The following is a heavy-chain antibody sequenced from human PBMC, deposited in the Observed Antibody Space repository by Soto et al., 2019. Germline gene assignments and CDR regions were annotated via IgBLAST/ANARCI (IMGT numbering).Heavy chain of an antibody. V-gene: IGHV4-59*08. CDR3: ASSVEGGYWF. Sequence: SETLSLTCTVSGGSISSYYWSWIRQPPGKGLEWIGYIYYSGSTNYNPSLKSRVTISVDTSKNQFSLKLSSVTAADTAVYYCASSVEGGYWFWGQGTLVTVSS. D-gene: IGHD5-12*01. CDR1: GGSISSYY. CDR2: IYYSGST. J-gene: IGHJ4*02.